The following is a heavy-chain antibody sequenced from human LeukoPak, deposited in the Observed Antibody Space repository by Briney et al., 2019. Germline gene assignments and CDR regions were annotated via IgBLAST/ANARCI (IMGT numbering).Heavy chain of an antibody. D-gene: IGHD4-17*01. CDR1: GFTFSSYS. CDR2: ISGSGGST. J-gene: IGHJ3*02. CDR3: YVGMTTVTNDAFDI. V-gene: IGHV3-23*01. Sequence: GGSLRLSCAASGFTFSSYSMNWVRQAPGKGLEWVSLISGSGGSTDYADSVKGRFTISRDNSKNTLYLQMNSLRAEDTAVYYCYVGMTTVTNDAFDIWGQGTMVTVSS.